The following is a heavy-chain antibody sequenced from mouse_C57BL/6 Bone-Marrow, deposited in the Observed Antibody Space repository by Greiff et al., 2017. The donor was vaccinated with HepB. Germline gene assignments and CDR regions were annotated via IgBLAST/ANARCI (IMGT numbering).Heavy chain of an antibody. J-gene: IGHJ1*03. CDR3: ARHYYGSSYFYWYFDV. Sequence: QVQLQQPGAELVKPGASVKLSCKASGYTFTSYWMHWVKQRPGRGLEWIGRIDPNSGGTKYNEKFKSKATLTVDKPSSTAYMQLSSLTSEDSAVYYCARHYYGSSYFYWYFDVWGTGTTVTFSS. CDR1: GYTFTSYW. CDR2: IDPNSGGT. V-gene: IGHV1-72*01. D-gene: IGHD1-1*01.